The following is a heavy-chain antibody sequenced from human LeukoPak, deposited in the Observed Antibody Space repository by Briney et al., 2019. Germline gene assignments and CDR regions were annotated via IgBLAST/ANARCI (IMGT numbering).Heavy chain of an antibody. CDR3: ARGGGYYYDSSGYYDY. V-gene: IGHV4-39*07. CDR2: IYYSGST. CDR1: GGSIRSSSYY. D-gene: IGHD3-22*01. J-gene: IGHJ4*02. Sequence: SETLSLTCTVSGGSIRSSSYYWGWIRQPPGKGLEWIGSIYYSGSTYYNPSLKSRVTISVDTSKNQFSLKLSSVTAADTAVYYCARGGGYYYDSSGYYDYWGQGTLVTVSS.